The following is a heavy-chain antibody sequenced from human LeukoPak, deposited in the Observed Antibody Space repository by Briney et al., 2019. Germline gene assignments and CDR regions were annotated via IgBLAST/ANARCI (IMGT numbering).Heavy chain of an antibody. J-gene: IGHJ4*02. CDR3: ASCRWSSSWYFDY. CDR1: GFTFSNSW. Sequence: GGSLRLSCAASGFTFSNSWMSWVRQAPGKGLEWVANIKKDGSEKYYVDSVKGRFTISRDNAKNSLYLQMNSLRVEDTAVYYCASCRWSSSWYFDYWGQGTLVTVSS. CDR2: IKKDGSEK. D-gene: IGHD6-13*01. V-gene: IGHV3-7*01.